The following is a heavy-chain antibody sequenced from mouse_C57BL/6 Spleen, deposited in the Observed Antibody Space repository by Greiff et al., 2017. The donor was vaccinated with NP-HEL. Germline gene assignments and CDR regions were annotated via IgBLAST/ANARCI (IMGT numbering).Heavy chain of an antibody. CDR3: ASTDYYGSSPWYFDV. CDR2: ISYDGSN. V-gene: IGHV3-6*01. Sequence: EVQLVESGPGLVKPSQSLSLTCSVTGYSITSGYYWNWIRQFPGNKLEWMGYISYDGSNNYNPSLKNRISITRDTSKNQFFLKLNSVTTEDTATYYCASTDYYGSSPWYFDVWGTGTTVTVSS. CDR1: GYSITSGYY. J-gene: IGHJ1*03. D-gene: IGHD1-1*01.